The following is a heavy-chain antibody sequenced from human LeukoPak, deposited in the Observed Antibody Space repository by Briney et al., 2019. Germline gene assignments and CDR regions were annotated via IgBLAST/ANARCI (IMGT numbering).Heavy chain of an antibody. Sequence: GVSLRLSCAASGFTFSSYWMSWVRQAPGKGLEWVTNIKQGGSEKYYVDSVKGRFTISRDNTKNSLYLQMNSLRAEDTAVYYCARLKQWLVRDYYYYGMDVWGQGTTVTVSS. CDR3: ARLKQWLVRDYYYYGMDV. V-gene: IGHV3-7*01. CDR1: GFTFSSYW. J-gene: IGHJ6*02. D-gene: IGHD6-19*01. CDR2: IKQGGSEK.